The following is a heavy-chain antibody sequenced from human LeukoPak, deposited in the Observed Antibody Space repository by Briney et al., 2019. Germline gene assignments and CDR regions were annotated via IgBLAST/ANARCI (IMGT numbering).Heavy chain of an antibody. CDR2: IYRSATT. CDR3: AREWATYHNWYDP. Sequence: PSETLSLTCAVSGYSISSGYYWAWLRQPPGKGLEWIGSIYRSATTYYNPSLKSRVLISMDMSKNEVSLSLTSVTAADTAVYYCAREWATYHNWYDPWGKGTLVIVSS. D-gene: IGHD1-26*01. J-gene: IGHJ5*02. V-gene: IGHV4-38-2*02. CDR1: GYSISSGYY.